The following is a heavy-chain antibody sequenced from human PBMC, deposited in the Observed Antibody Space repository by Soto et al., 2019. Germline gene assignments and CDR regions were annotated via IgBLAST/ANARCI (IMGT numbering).Heavy chain of an antibody. CDR1: GFTVSSNY. J-gene: IGHJ4*02. Sequence: EVQLVESGGGLVQPGGSLRLSCAASGFTVSSNYMSWVRQAPGKGLEWVSVIYSGGSTYYADSVKGRFTISRDNSENTLYLQMNSLRAEDTAVYYCARALQYGDYYFDYWGQGTLVTVSS. V-gene: IGHV3-66*01. CDR2: IYSGGST. D-gene: IGHD4-17*01. CDR3: ARALQYGDYYFDY.